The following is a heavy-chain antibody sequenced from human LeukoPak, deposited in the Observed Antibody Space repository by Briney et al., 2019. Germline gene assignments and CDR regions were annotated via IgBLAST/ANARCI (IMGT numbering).Heavy chain of an antibody. CDR3: ARASGVEATETYYYYGMDV. CDR2: ISSSGSTI. D-gene: IGHD4-17*01. Sequence: GGSLRLSCAASGFTFSDYYMSWIRQAPGKGLEWVSYISSSGSTIYYADSVKGRFTISRDNAKISLYLQMNSLRAEDTAVYYCARASGVEATETYYYYGMDVWGQGTTVTVSS. CDR1: GFTFSDYY. V-gene: IGHV3-11*01. J-gene: IGHJ6*02.